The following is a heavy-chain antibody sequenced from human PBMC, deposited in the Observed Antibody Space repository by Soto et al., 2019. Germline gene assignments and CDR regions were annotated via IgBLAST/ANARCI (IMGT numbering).Heavy chain of an antibody. Sequence: QVQLVQSGAEVKKPGSSVKVSCKASGGTFSSYAISWVRQAPGQGLEWMGGIIPICGPANYGQKFQGRVTITADESTSTAYMELSSLRYEDTAVYYCASGDGYNSFEYWGQGTLVTVSS. CDR2: IIPICGPA. V-gene: IGHV1-69*01. J-gene: IGHJ4*02. CDR3: ASGDGYNSFEY. D-gene: IGHD5-12*01. CDR1: GGTFSSYA.